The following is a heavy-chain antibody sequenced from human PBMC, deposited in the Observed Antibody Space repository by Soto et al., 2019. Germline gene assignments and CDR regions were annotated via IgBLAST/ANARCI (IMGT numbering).Heavy chain of an antibody. Sequence: GGSLRLSCAASGFTFGSYAMHWVRQAPGKGLEWVAVISYDGSNKYYADSVKGRFTISRDNSKNTLYLQMNSLRAEDTAVYYCARDKHTMIVVLPWNWFDPWGQGTLVTVS. CDR2: ISYDGSNK. J-gene: IGHJ5*02. V-gene: IGHV3-30-3*01. D-gene: IGHD3-22*01. CDR1: GFTFGSYA. CDR3: ARDKHTMIVVLPWNWFDP.